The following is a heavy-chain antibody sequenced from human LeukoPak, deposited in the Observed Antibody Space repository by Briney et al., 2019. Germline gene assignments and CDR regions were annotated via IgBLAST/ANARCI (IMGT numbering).Heavy chain of an antibody. CDR2: ISGSGAVT. CDR3: AKDQHSTSMNYMDV. V-gene: IGHV3-23*01. D-gene: IGHD2-21*01. J-gene: IGHJ6*03. Sequence: PGGSLRLSCAASGFTFSNYAMNWVRQAPGKGLEWVSDISGSGAVTYYGASVKGRVTISRDHSKNTLYLQMTSRRAEETAVDFCAKDQHSTSMNYMDVWGDGTTVTVSS. CDR1: GFTFSNYA.